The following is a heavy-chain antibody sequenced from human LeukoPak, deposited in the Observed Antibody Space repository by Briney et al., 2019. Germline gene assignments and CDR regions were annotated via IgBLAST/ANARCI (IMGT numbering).Heavy chain of an antibody. CDR2: INRSGST. Sequence: SETLSLTCAVYGGSFSGYYWSWIRQPPGKGLEWIGEINRSGSTNYNPSLKSRVTISVDTSKNQFSLKLSSVTAADTAVYYCAKFSTPLSMDVWGKGTTVTVSS. CDR1: GGSFSGYY. V-gene: IGHV4-34*01. D-gene: IGHD2-15*01. J-gene: IGHJ6*03. CDR3: AKFSTPLSMDV.